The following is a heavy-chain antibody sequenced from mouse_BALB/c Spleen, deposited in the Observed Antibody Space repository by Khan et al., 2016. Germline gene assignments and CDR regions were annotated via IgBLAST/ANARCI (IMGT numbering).Heavy chain of an antibody. D-gene: IGHD2-4*01. Sequence: QIQLVQSGPELKKPGETVKISCKASGYTFTDYSMHWVKQAPGKGLKWMGWINTETGEPTYADDFKGRFAFSLETSASTAYLQINNLKNEDTATYFCARSDYDGRGAWFAYWGQGTLVTVSA. CDR1: GYTFTDYS. V-gene: IGHV9-2-1*01. J-gene: IGHJ3*01. CDR3: ARSDYDGRGAWFAY. CDR2: INTETGEP.